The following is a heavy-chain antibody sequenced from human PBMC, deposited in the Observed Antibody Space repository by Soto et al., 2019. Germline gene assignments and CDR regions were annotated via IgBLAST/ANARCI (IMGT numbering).Heavy chain of an antibody. CDR2: IDPGTSYS. CDR1: GYSFNTYW. Sequence: PGESLKISCQGSGYSFNTYWISWVRQVPGKGLEWMGRIDPGTSYSNYSPSFEGHVTISVDKSKSTAFLQWSSLKASDTAMYYCARPTTLRESRVCSCSDPWGQGTLVTVSS. D-gene: IGHD6-19*01. V-gene: IGHV5-10-1*01. CDR3: ARPTTLRESRVCSCSDP. J-gene: IGHJ5*02.